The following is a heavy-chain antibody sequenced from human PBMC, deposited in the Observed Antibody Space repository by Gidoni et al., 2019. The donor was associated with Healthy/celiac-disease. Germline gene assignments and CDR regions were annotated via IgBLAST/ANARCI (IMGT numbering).Heavy chain of an antibody. J-gene: IGHJ4*02. D-gene: IGHD6-19*01. CDR2: ISGSGGST. CDR1: GFTFISYA. V-gene: IGHV3-23*01. Sequence: EVQLLESGGGLVQPGGSLRLSCAASGFTFISYAMIRVHQAPGKGLEWVSAISGSGGSTYYADSVKGRFTISRDNSKNTLYLQMNSLRAEDTAVYYCAKASSGWYGNYFDYWGQGTLVTVSS. CDR3: AKASSGWYGNYFDY.